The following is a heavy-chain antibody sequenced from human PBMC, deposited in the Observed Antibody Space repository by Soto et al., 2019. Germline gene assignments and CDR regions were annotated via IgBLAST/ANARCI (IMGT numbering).Heavy chain of an antibody. CDR2: INPNSGGT. Sequence: GSSVKVSCKASGYTFTGYYMHWVRQAPGQGLEWMGWINPNSGGTNYAQKFQGRVTMTRDTSISTAYMELSRLRSDDTAVYYCAREDYYDSSGYYFDYWGQGTLVTVSS. CDR3: AREDYYDSSGYYFDY. J-gene: IGHJ4*02. D-gene: IGHD3-22*01. CDR1: GYTFTGYY. V-gene: IGHV1-2*02.